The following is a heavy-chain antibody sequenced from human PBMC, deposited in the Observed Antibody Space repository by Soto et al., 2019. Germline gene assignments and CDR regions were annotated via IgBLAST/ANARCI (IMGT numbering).Heavy chain of an antibody. Sequence: QVQLQESGPGLVKPSETLSLTCTVSGGSISGYFWSWVRQPPGKGLECIVYLSDSGSTDYTPSLNSRVTISVDTSKNQFCLQLSSVTAADTAVYYCARKEYGDGLDVWGQGTTVTVSS. J-gene: IGHJ6*02. CDR1: GGSISGYF. CDR2: LSDSGST. D-gene: IGHD2-2*01. CDR3: ARKEYGDGLDV. V-gene: IGHV4-59*01.